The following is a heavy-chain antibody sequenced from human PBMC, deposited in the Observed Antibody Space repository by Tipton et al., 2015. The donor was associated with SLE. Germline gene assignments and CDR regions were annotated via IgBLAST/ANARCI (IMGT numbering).Heavy chain of an antibody. J-gene: IGHJ4*02. D-gene: IGHD6-19*01. CDR1: GGSINSYY. CDR3: ARHFYNIGWNHFDN. V-gene: IGHV4-59*08. Sequence: TLSLTCTVSGGSINSYYWSWIRQPPGKGLEWIGYIHHSGSINYNPSLRSQVTMSMDTSQNQFSLKLSSVTAADTAVYYCARHFYNIGWNHFDNWGPGTLVTVSS. CDR2: IHHSGSI.